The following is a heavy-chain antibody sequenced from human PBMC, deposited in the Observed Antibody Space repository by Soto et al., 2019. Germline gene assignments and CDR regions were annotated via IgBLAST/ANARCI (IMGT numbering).Heavy chain of an antibody. Sequence: TGGSLRLSCAASGFTFSSFGMHWVRQPPGKGLEWVAVISSDGSNQNYADSVKGRFTISRDNSKNTLYLQMNSLRAEDTALYYCAKDMEQFGQVEYWGQGSLVTVSS. V-gene: IGHV3-30*18. J-gene: IGHJ4*02. CDR2: ISSDGSNQ. CDR3: AKDMEQFGQVEY. CDR1: GFTFSSFG. D-gene: IGHD1-26*01.